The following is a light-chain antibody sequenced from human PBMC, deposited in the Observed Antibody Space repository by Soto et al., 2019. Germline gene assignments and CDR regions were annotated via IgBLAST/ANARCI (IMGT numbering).Light chain of an antibody. CDR2: GAS. J-gene: IGKJ4*01. CDR3: QQYKQWPVA. Sequence: VRTQSPTTLSVSPWETVTLSCRASHSVGSNLAWYHQNPGQAPRLLIYGASTRATGVPARFSGSGSATQFTLTISNPQSEDFGFYYCQQYKQWPVAFGGGTKVDNK. V-gene: IGKV3-15*01. CDR1: HSVGSN.